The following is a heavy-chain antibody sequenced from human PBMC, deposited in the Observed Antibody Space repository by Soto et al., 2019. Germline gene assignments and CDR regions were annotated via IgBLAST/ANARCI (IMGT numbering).Heavy chain of an antibody. CDR2: IYYSGST. V-gene: IGHV4-59*01. D-gene: IGHD1-7*01. J-gene: IGHJ6*03. CDR1: GGSISSYY. Sequence: SETLSLTCSVSGGSISSYYWSWIRQPPGKALEWIGYIYYSGSTNYNPSLKSRVTMSVDTSKNQFSLKLSSVTAADTAVYYCATSYNWNYDGSFYYYYYMDVWGKGTTVTVSS. CDR3: ATSYNWNYDGSFYYYYYMDV.